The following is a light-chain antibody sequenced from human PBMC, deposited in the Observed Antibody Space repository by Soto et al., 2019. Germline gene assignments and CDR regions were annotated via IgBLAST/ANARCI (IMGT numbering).Light chain of an antibody. V-gene: IGKV1-33*01. CDR1: QDIRDY. Sequence: DIQMTQSPSSLSASVGDRVTITCQASQDIRDYVNWYQQKAGRAPTLLIYDAFNLAPGVPSRFSGRGSGTDFTFTISSLQPEDIATYYCQLYDNLSITFEQGTRLEI. CDR2: DAF. J-gene: IGKJ5*01. CDR3: QLYDNLSIT.